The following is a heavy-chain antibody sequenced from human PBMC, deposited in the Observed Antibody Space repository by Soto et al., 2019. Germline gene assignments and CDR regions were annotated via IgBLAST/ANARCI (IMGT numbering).Heavy chain of an antibody. CDR1: GFTFSSYW. CDR2: INSDGSST. CDR3: ARPYCSSTSCYPGEAFDI. J-gene: IGHJ3*02. D-gene: IGHD2-2*01. Sequence: PGGSLRLSCAASGFTFSSYWMHWVRQAPGKGLVWVSRINSDGSSTSYADSVKGRFTISRDNAKNTLYLQMNSLRAEDTAVYYCARPYCSSTSCYPGEAFDIWGQGTMVTVSS. V-gene: IGHV3-74*01.